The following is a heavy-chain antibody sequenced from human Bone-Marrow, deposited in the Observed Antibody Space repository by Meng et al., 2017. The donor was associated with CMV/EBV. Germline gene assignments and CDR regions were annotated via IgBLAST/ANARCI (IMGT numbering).Heavy chain of an antibody. V-gene: IGHV3-11*06. CDR3: ARQDQFPGTFDI. J-gene: IGHJ3*02. CDR1: GFTFSDYY. Sequence: GGSLRLSCAASGFTFSDYYMSWIRQAPGKGLEWVSSISSSSSYIFYADSVKGRFTISRDNAKNSLYLQISSLRADDTAVYYCARQDQFPGTFDIWGQGTMVTVSS. D-gene: IGHD1-26*01. CDR2: ISSSSSYI.